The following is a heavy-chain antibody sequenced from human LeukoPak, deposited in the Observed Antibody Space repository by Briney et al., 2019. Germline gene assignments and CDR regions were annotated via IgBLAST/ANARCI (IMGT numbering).Heavy chain of an antibody. D-gene: IGHD3-10*01. CDR3: AREWEQWFGIDY. Sequence: GGSLRLSCAASGFTFGSYEMNWVRQAPGKGLEWVSYISSSGSTIYYADSVKGRFTISRDNAKNSLYLQMNSLRAEDTAVYYCAREWEQWFGIDYWGQGTLVTVSS. V-gene: IGHV3-48*03. CDR1: GFTFGSYE. J-gene: IGHJ4*02. CDR2: ISSSGSTI.